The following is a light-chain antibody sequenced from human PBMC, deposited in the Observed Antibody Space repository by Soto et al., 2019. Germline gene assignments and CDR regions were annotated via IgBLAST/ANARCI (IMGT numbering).Light chain of an antibody. CDR1: SSNIGAGYD. Sequence: QSVLTQPPSVSGAPGQRVTISCTGSSSNIGAGYDVHWYQQLPGTAPKLLIYGNSNRPSGVPDRFSGSKSGTSASLAITGLQAEDEADYYCQSYDSSFYVFGTGTKGTVL. CDR2: GNS. CDR3: QSYDSSFYV. V-gene: IGLV1-40*01. J-gene: IGLJ1*01.